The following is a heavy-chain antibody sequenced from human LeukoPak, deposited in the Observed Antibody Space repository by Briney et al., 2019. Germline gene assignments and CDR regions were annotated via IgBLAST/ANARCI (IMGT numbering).Heavy chain of an antibody. V-gene: IGHV3-15*01. CDR1: GFAFNNAW. Sequence: PGGSLRLSRAASGFAFNNAWMSWVRQAPGKGLEWVGRIKSKTNGGTTDYAAPVKGRITISRDDSKNMLYLRMNSLKTEDTAVYYCTTDQIYWGQGTLVTVSS. CDR3: TTDQIY. J-gene: IGHJ4*02. CDR2: IKSKTNGGTT.